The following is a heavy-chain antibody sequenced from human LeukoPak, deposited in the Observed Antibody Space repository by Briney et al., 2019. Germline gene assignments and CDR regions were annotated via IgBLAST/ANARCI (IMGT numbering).Heavy chain of an antibody. J-gene: IGHJ4*02. CDR3: AKGLGIAPAGRFDY. CDR1: GFTFSDFA. D-gene: IGHD6-13*01. CDR2: ISSNGISP. Sequence: GGSLRLSCAASGFTFSDFAMHWLRQAPGKGLEYVSTISSNGISPYYANSVKGRFTISRDNSKNTLYLQMHSLRAEDTALYYCAKGLGIAPAGRFDYWGQGTLVTVSS. V-gene: IGHV3-64*01.